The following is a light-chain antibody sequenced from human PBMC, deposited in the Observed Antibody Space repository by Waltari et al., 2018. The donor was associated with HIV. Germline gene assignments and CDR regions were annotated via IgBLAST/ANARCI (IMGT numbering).Light chain of an antibody. CDR2: EVT. CDR1: RSDVGGSNY. V-gene: IGLV2-14*01. CDR3: TSYTSSSTWV. J-gene: IGLJ3*02. Sequence: QSALTQPASVSGSPGQSITISRTGTRSDVGGSNYVSWYQQHPGQAPKLMIYEVTNRPSGVSNRFSASKSGNTASLTISGLQAEDEADYYCTSYTSSSTWVFGGGTKLTVL.